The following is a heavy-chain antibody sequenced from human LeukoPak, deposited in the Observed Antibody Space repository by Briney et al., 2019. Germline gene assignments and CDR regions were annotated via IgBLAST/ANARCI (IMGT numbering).Heavy chain of an antibody. CDR2: IFYSGST. J-gene: IGHJ2*01. D-gene: IGHD4-17*01. V-gene: IGHV4-39*07. CDR3: AREPAHDYGDYRYFDL. CDR1: GGSISSTTYY. Sequence: SETLSLTCSVSGGSISSTTYYWGWIRQPPGKGLDWIGSIFYSGSTYYNPSLKSRVTISLDTSKNQFSLKLSSVTAADTAVYYCAREPAHDYGDYRYFDLWGRGTLVTVSS.